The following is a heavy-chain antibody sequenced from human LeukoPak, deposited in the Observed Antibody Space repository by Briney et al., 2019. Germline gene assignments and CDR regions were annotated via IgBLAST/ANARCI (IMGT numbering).Heavy chain of an antibody. CDR3: VRLGGGSYPDY. Sequence: GESLKISCQGSGYRFTNYWIGWVRQMPGKGLECMGIMYPDDSDTTYSPSFQGQVTISADKSISTAYLQWSSLKASDTAMYYCVRLGGGSYPDYWGQGTLVTVSS. D-gene: IGHD1-26*01. J-gene: IGHJ4*02. CDR2: MYPDDSDT. V-gene: IGHV5-51*01. CDR1: GYRFTNYW.